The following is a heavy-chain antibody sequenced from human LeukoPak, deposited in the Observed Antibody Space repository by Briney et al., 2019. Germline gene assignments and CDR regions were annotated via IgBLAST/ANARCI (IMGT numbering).Heavy chain of an antibody. J-gene: IGHJ5*02. V-gene: IGHV3-11*04. Sequence: PGGSLRLSCAASGFTFSDYYMSWIRQAPGKGLEWVSYISSSGSTIYYADSVKGRFTISRDNAKNSLYLQMNSLRAEDTAVYYCARDGRSSSGWYHPEGWFDPWGQGTLVTVSS. CDR3: ARDGRSSSGWYHPEGWFDP. CDR1: GFTFSDYY. D-gene: IGHD6-19*01. CDR2: ISSSGSTI.